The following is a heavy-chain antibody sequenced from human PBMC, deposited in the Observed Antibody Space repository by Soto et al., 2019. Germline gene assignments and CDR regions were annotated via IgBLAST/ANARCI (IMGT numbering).Heavy chain of an antibody. CDR1: GFTFSSYA. CDR3: AKVPITNYYDSSGNFDY. J-gene: IGHJ4*02. V-gene: IGHV3-23*01. Sequence: GGSLRLSCAASGFTFSSYAMSWVRQAPGKGQEWVSAISGSGGSTYYADSVKGRFTISRDNSKNTLYLQMNSLRAEDTAVYYCAKVPITNYYDSSGNFDYWGQGTLVTVS. D-gene: IGHD3-22*01. CDR2: ISGSGGST.